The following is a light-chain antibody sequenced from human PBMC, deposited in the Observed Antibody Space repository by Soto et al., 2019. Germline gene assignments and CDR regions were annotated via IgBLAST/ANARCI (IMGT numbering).Light chain of an antibody. Sequence: QSALTQPASVSGSPGQSSSISCIGTRSDVGAFNYVSWYQHHPGKAPQLIIYDVTSRPSGVSNRFSASKSGNTASLTISGLQAEDEADYYCSSYTTMHTEVFGTWTKLTV. CDR1: RSDVGAFNY. V-gene: IGLV2-14*03. CDR3: SSYTTMHTEV. J-gene: IGLJ1*01. CDR2: DVT.